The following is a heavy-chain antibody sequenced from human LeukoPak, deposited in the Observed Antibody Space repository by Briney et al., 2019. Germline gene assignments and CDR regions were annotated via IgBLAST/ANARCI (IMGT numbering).Heavy chain of an antibody. D-gene: IGHD3-16*01. V-gene: IGHV1-2*02. J-gene: IGHJ5*02. CDR3: ARADRLHGGPYLIGP. Sequence: AAVKVSCKTSGYSFTDYYMHGVRQAPGQGLEGMGWINPHSGGTSSAQKFQGRITMTRDTSITTVYMEVTWLTSDDTAIYYCARADRLHGGPYLIGPWGQGTLVTVSS. CDR2: INPHSGGT. CDR1: GYSFTDYY.